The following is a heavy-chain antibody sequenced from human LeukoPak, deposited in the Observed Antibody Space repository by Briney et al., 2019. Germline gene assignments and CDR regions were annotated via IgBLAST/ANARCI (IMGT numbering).Heavy chain of an antibody. V-gene: IGHV4-59*08. CDR2: IYYRGTT. Sequence: SETLSLTCTVSGGSISSHYWSWIRRRPGKGLEWIGYIYYRGTTNYNPSLKSRVTMSIDTSKNQFSLKLSSVTAADTAVYYCARPEYYDGDASPGGFDIWGQGTMVTVSS. CDR3: ARPEYYDGDASPGGFDI. D-gene: IGHD2-21*01. J-gene: IGHJ3*02. CDR1: GGSISSHY.